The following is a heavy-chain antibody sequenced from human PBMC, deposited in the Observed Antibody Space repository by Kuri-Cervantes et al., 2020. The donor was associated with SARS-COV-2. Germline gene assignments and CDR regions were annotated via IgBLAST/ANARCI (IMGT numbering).Heavy chain of an antibody. J-gene: IGHJ5*02. Sequence: SVKVSCKASGYTFTSYYMHWVRQAPGQGLEWMGGIIPIFGIAKYAQKFQGRVTITADESTSTGYMELSSLRSEDTAIYYCARYYYDSSGPGRWYDPWGQATLTVSS. D-gene: IGHD3-22*01. CDR3: ARYYYDSSGPGRWYDP. V-gene: IGHV1-69*13. CDR2: IIPIFGIA. CDR1: GYTFTSYY.